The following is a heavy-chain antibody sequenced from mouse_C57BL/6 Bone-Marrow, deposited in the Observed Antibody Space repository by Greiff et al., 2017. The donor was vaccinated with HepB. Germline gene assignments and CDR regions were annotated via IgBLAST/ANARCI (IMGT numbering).Heavy chain of an antibody. Sequence: QVKLQESGPGLVAPSQSLSITCTVSGFSLTSYAISWVRQPPGKGLEWLGVIWTGGGTNYNSALKSRLSISKDNSKSQVFLKMNSLQTDDTARYYCARKRSTVVGYAMDYWGQGTSVTVSS. V-gene: IGHV2-9-1*01. CDR2: IWTGGGT. J-gene: IGHJ4*01. CDR3: ARKRSTVVGYAMDY. CDR1: GFSLTSYA. D-gene: IGHD1-1*01.